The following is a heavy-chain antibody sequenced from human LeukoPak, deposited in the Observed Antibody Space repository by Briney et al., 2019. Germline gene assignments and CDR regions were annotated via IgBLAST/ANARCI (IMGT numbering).Heavy chain of an antibody. CDR1: GGSISSGSYY. J-gene: IGHJ4*02. V-gene: IGHV4-39*07. D-gene: IGHD3-22*01. Sequence: NPSQTLSLTCTVSGGSISSGSYYWSWIRQPPGKGLEWIGNIYHSGSTYFNPSLKSRVTISVDTSRNQFSLKLSSVTAADTAMYYCARFNYFDTGGYFYYLDYWGQGTLVTVSS. CDR2: IYHSGST. CDR3: ARFNYFDTGGYFYYLDY.